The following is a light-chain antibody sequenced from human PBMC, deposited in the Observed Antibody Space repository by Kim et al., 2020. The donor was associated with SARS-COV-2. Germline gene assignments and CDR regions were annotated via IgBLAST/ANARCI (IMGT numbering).Light chain of an antibody. CDR2: GAS. CDR3: HQYDNWPHT. CDR1: QSVSSK. J-gene: IGKJ2*01. Sequence: EIVMTQSPATLSVSPGERATLSCRASQSVSSKFAWFQQKPGQAPRLLIYGASTRATGIPARFSGSGSGTEFTLTISSLQSEDFAVYYCHQYDNWPHTFGQGTKLEI. V-gene: IGKV3-15*01.